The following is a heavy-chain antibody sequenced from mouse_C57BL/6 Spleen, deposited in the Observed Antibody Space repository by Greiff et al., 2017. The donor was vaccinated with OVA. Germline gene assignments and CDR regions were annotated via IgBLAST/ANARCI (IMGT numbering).Heavy chain of an antibody. CDR1: GYTFTSYW. J-gene: IGHJ3*01. V-gene: IGHV1-52*01. CDR3: AREGIYDGYPAWFAY. Sequence: QVQLQQSGAELVRPGSSVKLSCKASGYTFTSYWMHWVKQRPIQGLEWIGNIDPSDSETHYNQKFKDKATLTVDKSSSTAYMQLSSLTSEDSAVYYCAREGIYDGYPAWFAYWGQGTLVTVSA. D-gene: IGHD2-3*01. CDR2: IDPSDSET.